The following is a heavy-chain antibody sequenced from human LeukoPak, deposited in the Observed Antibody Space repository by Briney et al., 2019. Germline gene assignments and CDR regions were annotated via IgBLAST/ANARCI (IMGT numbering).Heavy chain of an antibody. J-gene: IGHJ4*02. Sequence: PSQTLSLTCTVSGDSINSALYFWTWIRQHPGEGLEWIGYTYYSGSTHYNPSLKSRVIISVDTSKNQFSLKLSSVTAADTAVYYCARAYCTSTRCPFDSWGQGTLVTVSS. CDR1: GDSINSALYF. D-gene: IGHD2-2*01. CDR3: ARAYCTSTRCPFDS. V-gene: IGHV4-31*03. CDR2: TYYSGST.